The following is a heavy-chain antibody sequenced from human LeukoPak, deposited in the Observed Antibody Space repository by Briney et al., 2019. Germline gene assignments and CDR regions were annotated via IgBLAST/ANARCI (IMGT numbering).Heavy chain of an antibody. J-gene: IGHJ4*02. D-gene: IGHD3-16*01. V-gene: IGHV1-69*01. CDR1: GGTFSSYA. Sequence: WVKVSCKASGGTFSSYAISWVRQARGQGLEWMGGIIPIFGTANHAQKFQGRVTITADESTSTAYMELSSLRSEDTAVYYCASHYDPFLQNWGQGTLVTVSS. CDR2: IIPIFGTA. CDR3: ASHYDPFLQN.